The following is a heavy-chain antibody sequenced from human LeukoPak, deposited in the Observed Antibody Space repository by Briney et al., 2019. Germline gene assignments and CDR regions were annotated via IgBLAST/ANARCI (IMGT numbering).Heavy chain of an antibody. CDR2: ISYDGSNK. CDR1: GFTFGSFA. D-gene: IGHD6-19*01. V-gene: IGHV3-30*04. CDR3: ARSNAVAGTFEAFDI. Sequence: GGSLRLSCEASGFTFGSFAMYWVRQAPGKGLEWVAVISYDGSNKYYADSVKGRFTISRDNSKNTLYLQMNSLRAEDTAVYYCARSNAVAGTFEAFDIWGQGTMVTVSS. J-gene: IGHJ3*02.